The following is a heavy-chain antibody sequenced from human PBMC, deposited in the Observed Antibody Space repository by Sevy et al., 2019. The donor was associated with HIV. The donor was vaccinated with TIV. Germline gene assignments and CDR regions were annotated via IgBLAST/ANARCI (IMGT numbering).Heavy chain of an antibody. CDR3: AKGPHPAVTTSYGMDV. CDR1: GFIFNSYG. Sequence: GGSLRLSCAASGFIFNSYGMHWVRQAPGKGLQWLTLIRYDGTNKYYVDSVRGRFTISRDNSKNTLYLQMNSLRTDDTAVYYCAKGPHPAVTTSYGMDVWGQGTTVTVSS. CDR2: IRYDGTNK. J-gene: IGHJ6*02. D-gene: IGHD4-17*01. V-gene: IGHV3-30*02.